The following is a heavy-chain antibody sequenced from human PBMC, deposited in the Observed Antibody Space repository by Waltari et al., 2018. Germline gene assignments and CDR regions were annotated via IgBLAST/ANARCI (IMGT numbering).Heavy chain of an antibody. J-gene: IGHJ5*02. V-gene: IGHV3-53*01. D-gene: IGHD6-19*01. CDR3: ARGGPSSGWYPNWFDP. CDR2: IYSGGIT. Sequence: EVQLVESGGGLIQPGGSLRLSCAASGFTVSSNYMSWVRQAPGKGLECVSVIYSGGITYYADSVKGRFTISRDNSKNTLYLQMNSLRAEDTAVYYCARGGPSSGWYPNWFDPWGQGTLVTVSS. CDR1: GFTVSSNY.